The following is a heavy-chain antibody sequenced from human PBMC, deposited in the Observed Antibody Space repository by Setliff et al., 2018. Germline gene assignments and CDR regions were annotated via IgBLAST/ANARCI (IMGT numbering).Heavy chain of an antibody. CDR3: AKTAHYYESSGYYYDPYFYYMDV. D-gene: IGHD3-22*01. V-gene: IGHV3-74*01. CDR2: INSDESTT. J-gene: IGHJ6*03. Sequence: PGGSLRLSCAASGFSFSSYWMHWVRQGPGKGLVWVSRINSDESTTNYAGSVKGRLTISRDNSKNTLYLQMNSLRADDTAVYYCAKTAHYYESSGYYYDPYFYYMDVWGKGTTVTVSS. CDR1: GFSFSSYW.